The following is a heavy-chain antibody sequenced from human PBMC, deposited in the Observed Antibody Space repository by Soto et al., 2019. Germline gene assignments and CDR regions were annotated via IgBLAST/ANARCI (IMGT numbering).Heavy chain of an antibody. Sequence: PGESLKISCKGSGYSFTSYWIGWVRQMPGKGLEWMGIIYPGDSDTRYSPSFQGQVTISADKSISTAYLQWSSLKASDTAMYYCASQYYYGSGSYRYYMDVWGKGTTVTVSS. CDR1: GYSFTSYW. CDR3: ASQYYYGSGSYRYYMDV. J-gene: IGHJ6*03. D-gene: IGHD3-10*01. CDR2: IYPGDSDT. V-gene: IGHV5-51*01.